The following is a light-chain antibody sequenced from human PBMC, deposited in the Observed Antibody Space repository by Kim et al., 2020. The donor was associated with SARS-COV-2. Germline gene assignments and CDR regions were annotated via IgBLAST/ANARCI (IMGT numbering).Light chain of an antibody. CDR2: KDS. V-gene: IGLV3-25*03. Sequence: SPGKTARITCYGDALSKQYAYWYQQKPGQAPVLVIYKDSERPSGIPERFSGSSSGTTVTLTISGVQAEDEADYYCQSADSSGSYVVFGGGTQLTVL. CDR3: QSADSSGSYVV. J-gene: IGLJ2*01. CDR1: ALSKQY.